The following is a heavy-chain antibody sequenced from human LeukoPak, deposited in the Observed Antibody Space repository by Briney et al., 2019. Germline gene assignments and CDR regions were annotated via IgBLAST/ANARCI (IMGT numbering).Heavy chain of an antibody. Sequence: GTSLRLSCTASGYTFSDYGMHWVRQAPGKGLEWLSVISYGGVVKFYADSVKGRFTISRDNSKNTLYLQMNNLADEDTAVYYCSKDAAALTSGIAASSHEYWGQGTLVTVSS. CDR1: GYTFSDYG. J-gene: IGHJ4*02. CDR3: SKDAAALTSGIAASSHEY. D-gene: IGHD6-25*01. V-gene: IGHV3-30*18. CDR2: ISYGGVVK.